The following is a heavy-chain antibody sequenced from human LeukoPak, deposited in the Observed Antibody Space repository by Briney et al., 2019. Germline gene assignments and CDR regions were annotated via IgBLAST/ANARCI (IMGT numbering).Heavy chain of an antibody. V-gene: IGHV3-23*01. D-gene: IGHD3-10*01. CDR3: ARASTKSPPRFVLLFDH. J-gene: IGHJ4*02. Sequence: RPGGSLRLSCVVSGFTFSSYGMSWVRQAPGKGLEWVSGISGSGSNTYYADSVKGRFTISRDDSKNTLYLQMSHLRAEDTAVYYCARASTKSPPRFVLLFDHWGQGTLVTVSS. CDR2: ISGSGSNT. CDR1: GFTFSSYG.